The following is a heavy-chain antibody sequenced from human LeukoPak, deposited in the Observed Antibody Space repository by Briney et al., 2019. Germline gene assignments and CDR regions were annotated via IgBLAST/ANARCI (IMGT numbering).Heavy chain of an antibody. CDR1: GSSVSNHW. J-gene: IGHJ4*03. Sequence: PSETLSLTCTLSGSSVSNHWWIWIRQPAGKGLEWIGRISSRGYTNYNPSLKSRVAMSVDTSKNQFSLKLNSVTAADTAVYYCVRTMTREWGGWYDNDYWGRWTLVTVSS. CDR3: VRTMTREWGGWYDNDY. V-gene: IGHV4-4*07. D-gene: IGHD6-19*01. CDR2: ISSRGYT.